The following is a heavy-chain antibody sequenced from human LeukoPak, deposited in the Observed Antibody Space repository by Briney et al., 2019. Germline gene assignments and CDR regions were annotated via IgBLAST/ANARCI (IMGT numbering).Heavy chain of an antibody. D-gene: IGHD3-10*01. CDR2: IKQDGSEK. CDR1: GFTFSNYG. J-gene: IGHJ3*02. Sequence: GGSLRLSCAASGFTFSNYGMNWVRQAPGKGLEWVANIKQDGSEKYYVDSVKGRFTISRDNAKNSLYLQMNSLRAEDTAVYYCARDLSGDAFDIWGQGTMVTVSS. V-gene: IGHV3-7*01. CDR3: ARDLSGDAFDI.